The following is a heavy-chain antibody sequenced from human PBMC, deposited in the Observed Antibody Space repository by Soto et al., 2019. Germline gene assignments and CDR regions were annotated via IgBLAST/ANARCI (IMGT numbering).Heavy chain of an antibody. CDR2: IGTAGDT. Sequence: PGGSLRLSCAASGFTFSSYDMHWVRQATGKGLEWVSAIGTAGDTYYPGSVKGRFTISRENAKNSLYLQMNSLRAGDTAVYYCARAAPAYCGGDCYNAFDIWGQGTMVTVSS. D-gene: IGHD2-21*02. V-gene: IGHV3-13*01. CDR3: ARAAPAYCGGDCYNAFDI. CDR1: GFTFSSYD. J-gene: IGHJ3*02.